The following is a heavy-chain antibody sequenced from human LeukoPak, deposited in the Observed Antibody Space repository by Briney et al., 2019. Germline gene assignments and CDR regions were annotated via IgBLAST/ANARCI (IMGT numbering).Heavy chain of an antibody. CDR3: ARGPYSSDAGY. V-gene: IGHV4-34*01. CDR1: GGSFTSYY. CDR2: ISHTGHT. D-gene: IGHD6-25*01. Sequence: SETLSLTCAVYGGSFTSYYWSWIRQPPGKGLEWIGEISHTGHTNYNPSLKSRVTMSVETSKNQLSLILTSVAAADTAVYYCARGPYSSDAGYWGQGTLVTVSS. J-gene: IGHJ4*02.